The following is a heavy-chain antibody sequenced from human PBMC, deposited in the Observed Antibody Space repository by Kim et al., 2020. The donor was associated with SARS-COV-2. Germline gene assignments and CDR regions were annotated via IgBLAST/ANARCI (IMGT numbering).Heavy chain of an antibody. J-gene: IGHJ4*02. V-gene: IGHV3-23*01. CDR3: AKEARL. CDR2: GGGDRT. Sequence: GGGDRTYYADSVRGRFTISRDNSKSTLYLQMNTLRAEDTAVYFCAKEARLWGQGTLVTVSS.